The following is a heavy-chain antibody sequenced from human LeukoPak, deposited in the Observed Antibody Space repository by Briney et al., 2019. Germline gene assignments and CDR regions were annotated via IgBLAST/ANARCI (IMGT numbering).Heavy chain of an antibody. V-gene: IGHV4-4*02. CDR3: ARVVVRGVIIYYYYYMDV. CDR2: IYHSGST. J-gene: IGHJ6*03. CDR1: GGSISSSNW. Sequence: PSETLSLTCAVSGGSISSSNWWSWVRQPPGKGLEWIGEIYHSGSTNYNPSLKSRVTISVDKSKNQFSLKLSSVTAADTAVYYCARVVVRGVIIYYYYYMDVWGKGTTVTVSS. D-gene: IGHD3-10*01.